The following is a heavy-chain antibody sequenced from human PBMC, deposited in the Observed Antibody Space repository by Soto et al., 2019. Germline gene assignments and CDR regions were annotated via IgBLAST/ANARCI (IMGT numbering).Heavy chain of an antibody. Sequence: GSLRLSCAASGXAFSTYSMSWVRQAPGKGLELVSAISAGGGSTYFADSVKCRFTISIYNSINTLYLQMIRLRTEDTAVYYCAHPRGYGVFDAYDIWGQGAMVNVS. V-gene: IGHV3-23*01. CDR1: GXAFSTYS. CDR3: AHPRGYGVFDAYDI. J-gene: IGHJ3*02. CDR2: ISAGGGST. D-gene: IGHD4-17*01.